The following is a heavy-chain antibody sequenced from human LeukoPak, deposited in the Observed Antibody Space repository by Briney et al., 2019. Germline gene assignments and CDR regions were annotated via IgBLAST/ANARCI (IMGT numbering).Heavy chain of an antibody. D-gene: IGHD2-15*01. CDR1: GGSFSGYY. Sequence: PSETLSLTCAVYGGSFSGYYWSWIRQPPGKGLEWIGEINHSGSTNYNPSLKSRVTISVDTSKNQLSLKLSSVTAADTAVYYCARRLSRYLPEDIRKPSWFDPWGQGTLVTVSS. CDR3: ARRLSRYLPEDIRKPSWFDP. CDR2: INHSGST. V-gene: IGHV4-34*01. J-gene: IGHJ5*02.